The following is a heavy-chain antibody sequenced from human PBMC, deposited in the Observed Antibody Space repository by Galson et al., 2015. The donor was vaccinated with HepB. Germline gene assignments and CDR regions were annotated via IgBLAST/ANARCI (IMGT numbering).Heavy chain of an antibody. J-gene: IGHJ4*02. CDR1: GYTFPSYA. CDR2: INTNTGNP. V-gene: IGHV7-4-1*02. Sequence: ASGYTFPSYAMNWVRQAPGQGLEWMGWINTNTGNPTYAQGFTGRFVFSLDTSVSTAYLQISSLKAEDTAVYYCASLIAVAATGGYFDYWGQGTLVTVSS. CDR3: ASLIAVAATGGYFDY. D-gene: IGHD6-19*01.